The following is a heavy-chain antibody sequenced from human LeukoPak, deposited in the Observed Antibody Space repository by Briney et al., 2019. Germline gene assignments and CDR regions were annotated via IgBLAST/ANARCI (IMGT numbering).Heavy chain of an antibody. CDR3: ARGKDDYDFWSGYPH. J-gene: IGHJ4*02. CDR1: GGSISGYY. CDR2: SNDSGST. Sequence: PSETLSLTCAVYGGSISGYYWSWIRQPPGRGLEWIGESNDSGSTSYPPSLKSRVTISLDTSKNQFSLRLRSVTAADTAVYYCARGKDDYDFWSGYPHWGQGTLVTVSS. D-gene: IGHD3-3*01. V-gene: IGHV4-34*01.